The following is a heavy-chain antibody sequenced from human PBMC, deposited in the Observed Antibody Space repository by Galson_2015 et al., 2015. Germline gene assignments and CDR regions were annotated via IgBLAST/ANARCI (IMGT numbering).Heavy chain of an antibody. V-gene: IGHV3-7*03. CDR2: IKQDGSEK. J-gene: IGHJ4*02. D-gene: IGHD3-10*01. Sequence: SLRLSCAASGFSFNSYAMNWVRQAPGKGLERVANIKQDGSEKYYVDSVKGRFTISRDNAKNSLYLQMNSLRAEDTAIYYCASQTWTGYFDYWGRGILVTVSS. CDR3: ASQTWTGYFDY. CDR1: GFSFNSYA.